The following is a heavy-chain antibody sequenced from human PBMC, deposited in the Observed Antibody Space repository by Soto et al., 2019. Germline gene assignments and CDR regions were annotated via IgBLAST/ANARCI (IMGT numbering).Heavy chain of an antibody. CDR2: IYYSGST. Sequence: SETLSLTCTVSGGSISSGGYYWSWIRQHPGKGLEWIGYIYYSGSTYYNPSLKSRVTISVDTSKNQFSLKLSSVTAADTAVYYCARGVCSSTSCLTGYSSSWYWFDPWGQGTLVTVSS. V-gene: IGHV4-31*03. D-gene: IGHD2-2*01. CDR1: GGSISSGGYY. CDR3: ARGVCSSTSCLTGYSSSWYWFDP. J-gene: IGHJ5*02.